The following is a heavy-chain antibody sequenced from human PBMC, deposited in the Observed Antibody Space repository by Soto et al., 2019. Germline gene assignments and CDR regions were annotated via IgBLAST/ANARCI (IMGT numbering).Heavy chain of an antibody. V-gene: IGHV3-33*01. Sequence: GGSLRLSCAASGFTFSSYGMHWVRQAPGKGLEWVAVIWYDGSNKYYADSVKGRFTISRDNSKNTLYLQMNSLRAEDTAVYYCARAKTPSSGYYYYGMDVWGQGTTVTVSS. CDR3: ARAKTPSSGYYYYGMDV. CDR2: IWYDGSNK. CDR1: GFTFSSYG. D-gene: IGHD3-22*01. J-gene: IGHJ6*02.